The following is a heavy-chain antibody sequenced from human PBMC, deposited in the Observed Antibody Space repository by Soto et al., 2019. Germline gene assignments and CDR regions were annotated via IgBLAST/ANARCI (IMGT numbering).Heavy chain of an antibody. CDR2: ITPIDGST. J-gene: IGHJ4*02. Sequence: QVQPVQSGAEVKNPGASVKVSCKASGYTFTPYYMHWLRQARGQGLEWKGIITPIDGSTRYDQKFQDRVTMTRDTSTSTVYMELSRLRSEDTAVYYCARALSTKTAPIDYWGQGTLVTVSS. CDR3: ARALSTKTAPIDY. V-gene: IGHV1-46*01. CDR1: GYTFTPYY. D-gene: IGHD2-21*02.